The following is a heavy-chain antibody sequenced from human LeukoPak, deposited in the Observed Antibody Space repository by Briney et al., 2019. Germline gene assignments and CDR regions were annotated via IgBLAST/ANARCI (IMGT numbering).Heavy chain of an antibody. V-gene: IGHV4-34*01. D-gene: IGHD2-2*01. J-gene: IGHJ4*02. CDR2: INHSGST. Sequence: SETLSLTCAVYGGSFSGYYWSWIRQPPGKRLEWIGEINHSGSTNYNPSLKSRVTISVDTSKNQFSLKLSSVTAADTAVYYCASLGYCSSNSCFPFDYWGQGTLVTVSS. CDR3: ASLGYCSSNSCFPFDY. CDR1: GGSFSGYY.